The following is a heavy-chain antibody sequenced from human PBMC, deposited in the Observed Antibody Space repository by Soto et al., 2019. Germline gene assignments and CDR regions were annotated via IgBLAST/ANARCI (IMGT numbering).Heavy chain of an antibody. J-gene: IGHJ4*02. V-gene: IGHV4-59*01. D-gene: IGHD2-2*01. CDR2: VYYRGTT. Sequence: LSATLSLTSTISNASTSNDDWTWSRQPPGNGLVWIGFVYYRGTTNYNPSLKSRVTMSVHTPKNQFSLKLRSVTPADTAIYYCARAPRDAIPDYWGQG. CDR3: ARAPRDAIPDY. CDR1: NASTSNDD.